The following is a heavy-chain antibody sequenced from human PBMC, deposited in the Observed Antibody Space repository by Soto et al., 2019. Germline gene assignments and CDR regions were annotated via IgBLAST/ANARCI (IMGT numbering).Heavy chain of an antibody. J-gene: IGHJ4*02. CDR3: AREGQPAAGTTPHN. Sequence: QAGGSLRLSCAASGFSFSSYAMHWVRQAPGKGLEWVAVISYDGSKKYYADSVKGRFTISRDNSKNTLYVEMNSLRAEDTAVYYCAREGQPAAGTTPHNWGQGTLVTVSS. V-gene: IGHV3-30-3*01. CDR2: ISYDGSKK. CDR1: GFSFSSYA. D-gene: IGHD6-13*01.